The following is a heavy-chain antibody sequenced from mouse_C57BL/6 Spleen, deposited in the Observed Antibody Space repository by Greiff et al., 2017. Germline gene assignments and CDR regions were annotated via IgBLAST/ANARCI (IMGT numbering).Heavy chain of an antibody. D-gene: IGHD2-5*01. CDR1: GFTFSSYT. CDR2: ISGGGGNT. Sequence: EVQRVESGGGLVKPGGSLKLSCAASGFTFSSYTMSWVRQTPEKRLEWVATISGGGGNTYYPDSVKGRFTISRDNAKNTLYLQMSSLRSEDTALYYCARHNYSKGFAYWGQGTLVTVSA. CDR3: ARHNYSKGFAY. V-gene: IGHV5-9*01. J-gene: IGHJ3*01.